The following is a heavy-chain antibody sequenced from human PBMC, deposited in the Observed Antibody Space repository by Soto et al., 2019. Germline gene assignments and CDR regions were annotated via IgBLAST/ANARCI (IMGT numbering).Heavy chain of an antibody. D-gene: IGHD2-21*02. Sequence: GGSLRLSVAASGFAFSSYGMHWVLQAPFNGLEWVAVISYDGSNKYYADSVKGRFTISRDNSKNTLYLQMNSLRAEDTAVHYCAKAPLPYCGGDSVPDYWGQGTLVPESS. CDR3: AKAPLPYCGGDSVPDY. J-gene: IGHJ4*02. CDR2: ISYDGSNK. V-gene: IGHV3-30*18. CDR1: GFAFSSYG.